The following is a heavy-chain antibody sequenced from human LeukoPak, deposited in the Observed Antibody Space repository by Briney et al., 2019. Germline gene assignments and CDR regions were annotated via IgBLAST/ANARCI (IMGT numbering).Heavy chain of an antibody. Sequence: GSLRLSCAASEFTFSRHWMSWVRQAPGQGLEWVASINQGGSAIRYVDSVKGRFIISRDNAKNSLYLQMNSLRAEDTAVYYCARVGPPTDFFTYGSGDSWGQGTLVTVSS. D-gene: IGHD3-10*01. CDR3: ARVGPPTDFFTYGSGDS. J-gene: IGHJ4*02. V-gene: IGHV3-7*01. CDR1: EFTFSRHW. CDR2: INQGGSAI.